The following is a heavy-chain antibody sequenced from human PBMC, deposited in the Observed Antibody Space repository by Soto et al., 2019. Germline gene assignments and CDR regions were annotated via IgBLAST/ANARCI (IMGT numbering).Heavy chain of an antibody. CDR2: ISGNAGST. CDR1: GFTFNNYA. J-gene: IGHJ4*02. V-gene: IGHV3-23*01. Sequence: DVLLSASGGGLVHPGGSLRVSCAASGFTFNNYAMNWVRQIPGKGLEWVSSISGNAGSTWYADSVKGRFTISRDNSQGTVSLQMSSLRADDTAIYYCEKGIHVMLVPGTAYFDSWGRGTLVTVSS. CDR3: EKGIHVMLVPGTAYFDS. D-gene: IGHD6-19*01.